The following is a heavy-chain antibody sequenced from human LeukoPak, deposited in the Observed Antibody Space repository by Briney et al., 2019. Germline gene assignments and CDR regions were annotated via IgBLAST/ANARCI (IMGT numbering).Heavy chain of an antibody. Sequence: GGSLRLSCAASGFTFSSYAMHWVRQAPGKGLEWVAVISYGGSNKYYADSVKGRFTISRDNSKNTLYLQMNSLRAEDTAVYYCAKLALDGYTGSWGQGTLVTVSS. J-gene: IGHJ5*02. CDR3: AKLALDGYTGS. V-gene: IGHV3-30*18. CDR2: ISYGGSNK. D-gene: IGHD5-24*01. CDR1: GFTFSSYA.